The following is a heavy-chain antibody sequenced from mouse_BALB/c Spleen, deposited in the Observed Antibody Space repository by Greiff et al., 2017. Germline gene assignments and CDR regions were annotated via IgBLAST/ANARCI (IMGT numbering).Heavy chain of an antibody. CDR3: ARSPRRGDAMDY. CDR1: GYSFTSYW. V-gene: IGHV1-61*01. CDR2: IHPSDSAT. Sequence: QVQLQQPGAELVRPGASVKLSCKASGYSFTSYWMNWVKQRPGQGLEWIGMIHPSDSATRLNQKFTDKATLTVDKSSSTAYMQLSSPTSEDSAVYYCARSPRRGDAMDYWGQGTSVTVSS. J-gene: IGHJ4*01.